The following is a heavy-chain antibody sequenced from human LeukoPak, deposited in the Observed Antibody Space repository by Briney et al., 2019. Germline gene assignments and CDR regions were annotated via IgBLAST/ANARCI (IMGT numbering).Heavy chain of an antibody. V-gene: IGHV1-2*02. J-gene: IGHJ3*01. CDR2: INPNSGGI. D-gene: IGHD2/OR15-2a*01. CDR3: ARGAPRIVLVTYDPFDV. CDR1: GYTFIDYY. Sequence: ASVKVSCKTSGYTFIDYYIHWVRQAPGQGLEWMGWINPNSGGINYAQKFQGRVTMTRNTSISTAYMELSSLRSDDTAVYYCARGAPRIVLVTYDPFDVWGQGTLVTVSS.